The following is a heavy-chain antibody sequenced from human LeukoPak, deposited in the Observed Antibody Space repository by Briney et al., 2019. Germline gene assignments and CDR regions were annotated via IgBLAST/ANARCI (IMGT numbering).Heavy chain of an antibody. V-gene: IGHV3-23*01. CDR1: GFTFSSYA. Sequence: PGGSLRLSCAASGFTFSSYAMSWVRQAPGKGLEWVSSVSGNSGKAYYAESVKGRFSISRDNSNNPLYLQMNSLRAEDAAVYYCAKSSSSWERVDYWGQGTLVTVSS. CDR3: AKSSSSWERVDY. J-gene: IGHJ4*02. CDR2: VSGNSGKA. D-gene: IGHD6-13*01.